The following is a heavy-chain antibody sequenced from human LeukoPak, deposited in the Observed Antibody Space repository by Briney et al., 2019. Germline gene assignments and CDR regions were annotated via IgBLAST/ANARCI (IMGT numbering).Heavy chain of an antibody. CDR1: GFTFSSDS. CDR2: VDESGAQT. J-gene: IGHJ6*02. CDR3: AKVPWIDYYYGMDV. V-gene: IGHV3-23*01. Sequence: GGSLRLSCAASGFTFSSDSMSWVRQAPGKRLEWVSAVDESGAQTYYPDSVKGRFTISRDNSKNTLYLQMNSLRAEDTAVYYCAKVPWIDYYYGMDVWGQGTTVTVAS. D-gene: IGHD2-2*03.